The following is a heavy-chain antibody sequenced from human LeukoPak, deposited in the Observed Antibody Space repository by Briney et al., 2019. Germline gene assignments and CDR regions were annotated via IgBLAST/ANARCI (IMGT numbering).Heavy chain of an antibody. CDR1: GGTFSSYA. D-gene: IGHD2-2*01. Sequence: SVKVSRKASGGTFSSYAISWVRQAPGQGLEWMGGIIPIFGTANYAQKFQGRVTITADESTSTAYMEPSSLRSEDTAVYYCARGLGIAAMSYFDYWGQGTLVTVSS. CDR2: IIPIFGTA. J-gene: IGHJ4*02. V-gene: IGHV1-69*13. CDR3: ARGLGIAAMSYFDY.